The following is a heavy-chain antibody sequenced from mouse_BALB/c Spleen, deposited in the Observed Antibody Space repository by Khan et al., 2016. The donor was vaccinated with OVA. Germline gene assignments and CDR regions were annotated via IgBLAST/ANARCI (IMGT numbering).Heavy chain of an antibody. CDR3: ARGYEFFPY. D-gene: IGHD2-12*01. J-gene: IGHJ3*01. CDR1: GYSFTLYY. V-gene: IGHV1-26*01. Sequence: VQLKQSGPDLVKPGASVKISCKAAGYSFTLYYMTWVRQSHGKSPEWIGGVNPNNGDTNYNQNFKGKAILNVDKSSNTAFMELRSLTSEDSAVFYCARGYEFFPYWGQGTLVTVSA. CDR2: VNPNNGDT.